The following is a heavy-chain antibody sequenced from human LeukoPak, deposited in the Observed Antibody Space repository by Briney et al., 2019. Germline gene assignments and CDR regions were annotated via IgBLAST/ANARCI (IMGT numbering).Heavy chain of an antibody. CDR3: ARLGGDIYFYYMDV. Sequence: SETLSLTCTVSGGSISSGSYYWSWIRQPAGKGLEWIGRIYTSGSTNYNPSLKSRVTISVDMSKNQFSLKLSSVTAADTAVYYCARLGGDIYFYYMDVWGKGTTVTISS. CDR2: IYTSGST. CDR1: GGSISSGSYY. V-gene: IGHV4-61*02. D-gene: IGHD3-9*01. J-gene: IGHJ6*03.